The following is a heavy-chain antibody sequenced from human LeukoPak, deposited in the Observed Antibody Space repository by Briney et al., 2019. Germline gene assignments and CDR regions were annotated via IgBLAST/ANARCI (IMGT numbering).Heavy chain of an antibody. D-gene: IGHD3-3*01. Sequence: GGSLRLSCAVSGFGFTFSIYSVNWVRQAPGKGLEWISYISSGSTTIYYSDSVRGRFTISRDNTKSSLYLQMNSLRAEDTAVYYCASLPMKTYYDFWSGYPDYWGQGTLVTVSS. CDR1: GFGFTFSIYS. CDR2: ISSGSTTI. V-gene: IGHV3-48*04. CDR3: ASLPMKTYYDFWSGYPDY. J-gene: IGHJ4*02.